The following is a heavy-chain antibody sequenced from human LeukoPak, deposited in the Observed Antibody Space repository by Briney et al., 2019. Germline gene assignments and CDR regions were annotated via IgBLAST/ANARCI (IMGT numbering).Heavy chain of an antibody. D-gene: IGHD6-19*01. CDR1: GFTFSSYA. V-gene: IGHV3-30-3*01. Sequence: PGGSLRLSCAASGFTFSSYAMHWVRQAPGKGLEWVAVISYDGSNKYYADSVKGRFTISRDNSKNTLYLQMNSLRAEDTAVYYCARDGQWLVLWYFDYWGQGTLVTVSS. CDR2: ISYDGSNK. CDR3: ARDGQWLVLWYFDY. J-gene: IGHJ4*02.